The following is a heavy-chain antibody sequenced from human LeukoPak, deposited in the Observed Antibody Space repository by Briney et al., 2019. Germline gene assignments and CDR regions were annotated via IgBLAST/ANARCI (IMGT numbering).Heavy chain of an antibody. D-gene: IGHD6-13*01. CDR2: VSGNGAGT. CDR1: GFTFSSYA. J-gene: IGHJ4*02. Sequence: PGGSLRLSCAASGFTFSSYAMSWVRQAPGKGLEWVSGVSGNGAGTYYADSVKGRFTISRDNSKNTLYMQMNSLRAEDTAVYYCAKIPWYSSGWSTDYWGQGTLVTVSS. CDR3: AKIPWYSSGWSTDY. V-gene: IGHV3-23*01.